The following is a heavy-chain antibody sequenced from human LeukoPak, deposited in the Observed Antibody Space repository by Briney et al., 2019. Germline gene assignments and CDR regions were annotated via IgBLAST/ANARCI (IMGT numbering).Heavy chain of an antibody. V-gene: IGHV3-23*01. CDR3: AKALIPNYYDSSGISYFDY. CDR2: ISGSGGST. J-gene: IGHJ4*02. D-gene: IGHD3-22*01. Sequence: PGGSLRLSCAASGFTFSSYAMSWVRQAPGKGLEWVSAISGSGGSTYYADSVKGRFTISRDNSKNTLYLQMNSLRAEDTAVYYCAKALIPNYYDSSGISYFDYWGQGTLVTVSS. CDR1: GFTFSSYA.